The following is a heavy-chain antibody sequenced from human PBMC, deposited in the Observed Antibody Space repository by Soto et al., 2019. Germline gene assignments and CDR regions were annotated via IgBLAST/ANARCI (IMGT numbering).Heavy chain of an antibody. CDR2: ISYDGSNK. V-gene: IGHV3-30*18. CDR1: GFTFSSYG. Sequence: GGSLRLSCAASGFTFSSYGMHWVRQAPGKGLEWVAVISYDGSNKYYADSVKGRFTISRDNSKNTLYLQMNSLRAEDTAVYYCAKDGCSSTSCYLRYYYYYYGMDVWGQGTTVTVSS. J-gene: IGHJ6*02. D-gene: IGHD2-2*01. CDR3: AKDGCSSTSCYLRYYYYYYGMDV.